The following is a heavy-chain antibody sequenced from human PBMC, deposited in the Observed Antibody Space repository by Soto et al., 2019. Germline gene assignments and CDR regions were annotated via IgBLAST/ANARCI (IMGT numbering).Heavy chain of an antibody. D-gene: IGHD3-3*01. Sequence: PGESLKISCKGSGYSFTTYWFHWVRQMPGKGLEWMGTIHTGDSDIRYTPSLQGQVTISGDKSISTAYLQWSGLKASDTATYYCATSIFGRGMDVWGQGTTVTVSS. CDR2: IHTGDSDI. CDR1: GYSFTTYW. CDR3: ATSIFGRGMDV. V-gene: IGHV5-51*01. J-gene: IGHJ6*02.